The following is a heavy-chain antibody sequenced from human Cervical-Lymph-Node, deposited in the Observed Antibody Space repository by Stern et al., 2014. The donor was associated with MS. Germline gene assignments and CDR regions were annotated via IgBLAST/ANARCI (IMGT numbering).Heavy chain of an antibody. Sequence: VQLVQSGAEVKKPGSSVKVSCKASGGTFSSYAISWGRQAPGQGLEWMGGITPIFGANYAQKFQGRITITADEPTSTAYMELSSLRSEDTAVYFCARGKDYNYEMDVWGQGTTVTVSS. CDR2: ITPIFGA. D-gene: IGHD4/OR15-4a*01. V-gene: IGHV1-69*01. J-gene: IGHJ6*02. CDR1: GGTFSSYA. CDR3: ARGKDYNYEMDV.